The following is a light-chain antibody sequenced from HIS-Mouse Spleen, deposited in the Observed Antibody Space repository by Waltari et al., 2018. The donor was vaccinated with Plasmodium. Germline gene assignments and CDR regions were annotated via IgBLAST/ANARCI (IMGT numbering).Light chain of an antibody. CDR3: QAWDSSTVV. CDR1: KLGDKY. J-gene: IGLJ2*01. Sequence: SYELTQPPSVSVSPGQTASITCSGDKLGDKYACWYQQKPGQSPGLVIYQDSKRPSGIPGRFPGSNSGNTATLTISGTQAMDEADYYCQAWDSSTVVFGGGTKLTVL. V-gene: IGLV3-1*01. CDR2: QDS.